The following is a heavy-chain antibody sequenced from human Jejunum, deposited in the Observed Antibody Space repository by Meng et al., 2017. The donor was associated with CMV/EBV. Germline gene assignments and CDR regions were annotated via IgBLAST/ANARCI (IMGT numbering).Heavy chain of an antibody. CDR1: GFSFSDFW. V-gene: IGHV3-7*01. J-gene: IGHJ4*02. CDR3: ARDADFWSGSDY. D-gene: IGHD3-3*01. CDR2: INQDGSDK. Sequence: SGFSFSDFWISWIRQAPGKGLEWVANINQDGSDKSYPDSLTGRFTISRDNAENSLYLQMNSLRVEDTAVYYCARDADFWSGSDYWGQGTLVTVSS.